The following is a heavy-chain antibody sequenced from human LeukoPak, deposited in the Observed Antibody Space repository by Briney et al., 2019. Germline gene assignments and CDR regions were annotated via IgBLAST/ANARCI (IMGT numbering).Heavy chain of an antibody. CDR1: GFTFTTYW. Sequence: PGGSLRLSCAASGFTFTTYWMHWVRQAPGKGLVWVSHINSDGCITSYADSVKGRFTISRNTSKNTLYLQINSLRVEDTAVYYCIVFGDSNHWGQGTLVTVSS. D-gene: IGHD4-17*01. V-gene: IGHV3-74*01. J-gene: IGHJ5*02. CDR2: INSDGCIT. CDR3: IVFGDSNH.